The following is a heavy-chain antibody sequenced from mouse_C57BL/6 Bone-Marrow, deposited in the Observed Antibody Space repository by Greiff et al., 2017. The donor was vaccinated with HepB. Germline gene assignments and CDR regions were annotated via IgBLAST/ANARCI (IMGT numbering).Heavy chain of an antibody. V-gene: IGHV1-5*01. CDR3: THDYYGSSSWFAY. CDR1: GYTFTSYW. CDR2: IYPGNSDT. Sequence: VQLKESGTVLARPGASVKMSCKTSGYTFTSYWMHWVKQRPGQGLEWIGAIYPGNSDTSYNQKFKGKAKLTEVTSASTAYMELSSLTNEDSAVYYCTHDYYGSSSWFAYWGQGTLVTVAA. D-gene: IGHD1-1*01. J-gene: IGHJ3*01.